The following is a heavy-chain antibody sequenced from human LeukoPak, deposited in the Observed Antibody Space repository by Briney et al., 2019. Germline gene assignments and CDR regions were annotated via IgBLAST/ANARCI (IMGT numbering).Heavy chain of an antibody. J-gene: IGHJ6*03. CDR2: ISSSGSTI. CDR1: GFTFSDYY. Sequence: RAGGSLRLSCAASGFTFSDYYMSWIRQAPGKGLEWVSYISSSGSTIYYADSVKGRFTISRDNAKNSLYLRMNSLRAEDTAVYYCARDYYGSGSYYNELYYYYMDVWGKGTTVTVSS. CDR3: ARDYYGSGSYYNELYYYYMDV. D-gene: IGHD3-10*01. V-gene: IGHV3-11*01.